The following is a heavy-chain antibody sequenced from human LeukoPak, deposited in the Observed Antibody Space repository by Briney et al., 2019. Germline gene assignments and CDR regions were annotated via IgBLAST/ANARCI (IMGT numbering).Heavy chain of an antibody. CDR1: GGSISSGDYY. J-gene: IGHJ4*02. Sequence: SETLSLTCAVSGGSISSGDYYWSWIRQPAGKGLEWIGRIYTSGSTNYNPSLKSRVTMSVDTSKNQFSLKLSSVTAADTAVYYCARDDSSSQDYWGQGTLVTVSS. CDR2: IYTSGST. V-gene: IGHV4-61*02. CDR3: ARDDSSSQDY. D-gene: IGHD6-13*01.